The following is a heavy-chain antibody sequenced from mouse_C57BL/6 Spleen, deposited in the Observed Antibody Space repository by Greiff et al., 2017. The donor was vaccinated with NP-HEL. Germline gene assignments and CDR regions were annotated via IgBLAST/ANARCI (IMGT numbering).Heavy chain of an antibody. D-gene: IGHD3-2*02. CDR1: GFTFTDYY. CDR2: IRNKANGYTT. CDR3: AAQATGAMGY. J-gene: IGHJ4*01. V-gene: IGHV7-3*01. Sequence: EVKLQESGGGLVQPGGSLSLSCAASGFTFTDYYMSWVRQPPGKALEWLGFIRNKANGYTTEYSASVKGRFTISRDNSQSILYLQMNALRAEDSATYYCAAQATGAMGYWGQGTSVTVSS.